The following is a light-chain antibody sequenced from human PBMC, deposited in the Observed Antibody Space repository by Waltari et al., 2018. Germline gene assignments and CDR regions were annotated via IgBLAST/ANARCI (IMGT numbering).Light chain of an antibody. V-gene: IGKV2D-29*02. CDR3: MQSIQLPLT. Sequence: EIVMTQSPLSLSVTPGQPASISCKSSQTLLHSDGKTYLYWYVQRPGQSPQVLISEGSNRFSGVPDRISGSGSGTYFTLRFSRVEAEDAGVYYCMQSIQLPLTFGGGSKVEIQ. CDR1: QTLLHSDGKTY. J-gene: IGKJ4*01. CDR2: EGS.